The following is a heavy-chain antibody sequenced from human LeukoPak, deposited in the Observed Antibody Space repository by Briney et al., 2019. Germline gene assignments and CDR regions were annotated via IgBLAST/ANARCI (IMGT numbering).Heavy chain of an antibody. D-gene: IGHD2-2*01. Sequence: GGSLRLSCAPSGFTFSSYAINWVRQAPGRGLEWVSTVSGSGDSTYYADSVKGRFTLSRDNSKNTLYLQMNSLRAEDTAVYFCARDWARTGYCTSTNCPDAFDLWGQGTMLTVSS. CDR1: GFTFSSYA. J-gene: IGHJ3*01. CDR2: VSGSGDST. CDR3: ARDWARTGYCTSTNCPDAFDL. V-gene: IGHV3-23*01.